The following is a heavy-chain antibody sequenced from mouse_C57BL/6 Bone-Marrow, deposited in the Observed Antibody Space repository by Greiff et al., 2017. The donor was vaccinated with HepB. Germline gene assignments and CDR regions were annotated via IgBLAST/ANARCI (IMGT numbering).Heavy chain of an antibody. CDR2: IYPRSGNT. J-gene: IGHJ3*01. CDR1: GYTFTSYG. D-gene: IGHD2-4*01. V-gene: IGHV1-81*01. Sequence: QVQLQQSGAELARPGASVKLSCKASGYTFTSYGISWVKQSTGQGLEWIGEIYPRSGNTYYNEKFKGKATLTADKSSSKAYMELRSLTSEDSAVYFCARIYYDYDPAWFAYWGQGTLVTVSA. CDR3: ARIYYDYDPAWFAY.